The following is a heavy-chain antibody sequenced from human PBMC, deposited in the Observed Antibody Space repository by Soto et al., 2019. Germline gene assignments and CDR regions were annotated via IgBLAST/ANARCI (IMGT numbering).Heavy chain of an antibody. J-gene: IGHJ3*02. CDR3: ARAADDFWSGYYDPDAFDI. D-gene: IGHD3-3*01. CDR2: IYYSGST. Sequence: SETLSLTCTVSGGSISSYYWSWIRQPPGKGLEWIGYIYYSGSTNYNPSLKSRVTISVDTSKNQFSLKLSSVTAADTAVYYCARAADDFWSGYYDPDAFDIWGQGTMVTVSS. V-gene: IGHV4-59*01. CDR1: GGSISSYY.